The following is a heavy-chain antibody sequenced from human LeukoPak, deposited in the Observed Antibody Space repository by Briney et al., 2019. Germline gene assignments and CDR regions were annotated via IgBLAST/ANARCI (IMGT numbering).Heavy chain of an antibody. V-gene: IGHV3-23*01. CDR1: GFSFSIYG. Sequence: GGSLRLSCAASGFSFSIYGMNWVRQATGQGLEWASAISASDGSTYYADSAKGRFTISRDNSRYTLYLQMNSLRVEDTAVYYCAKFVGALEYWGQGTRVTVSS. D-gene: IGHD1-26*01. CDR2: ISASDGST. J-gene: IGHJ4*02. CDR3: AKFVGALEY.